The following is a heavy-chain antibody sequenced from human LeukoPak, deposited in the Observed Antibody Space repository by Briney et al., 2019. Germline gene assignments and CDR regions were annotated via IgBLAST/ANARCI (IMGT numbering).Heavy chain of an antibody. J-gene: IGHJ6*03. CDR3: ARGVGYYYYMDV. V-gene: IGHV4-61*02. CDR1: GGSINGGNYY. CDR2: ISPSGST. Sequence: TSQTLSLTCTVSGGSINGGNYYWTWIRQPAGKGLEWIGRISPSGSTNYNPSLTSRVTISVDTSKNQFSLKLSSVTAADTAVYYCARGVGYYYYMDVWGKGTTVTVSS. D-gene: IGHD2-15*01.